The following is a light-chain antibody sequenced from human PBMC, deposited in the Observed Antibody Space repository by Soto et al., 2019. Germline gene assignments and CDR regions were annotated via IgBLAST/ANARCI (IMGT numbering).Light chain of an antibody. Sequence: QSVLTQPPSVSAAPRQKVTISCSGGTSNIGDNYVCWYQQVPGTAPKLLIYDNNERPPAIPGRFSGSKSGTSATLGITGLQPGDEADYYCAAWDSSLGVVVFGGGDPADRP. CDR2: DNN. CDR3: AAWDSSLGVVV. J-gene: IGLJ2*01. CDR1: TSNIGDNY. V-gene: IGLV1-51*01.